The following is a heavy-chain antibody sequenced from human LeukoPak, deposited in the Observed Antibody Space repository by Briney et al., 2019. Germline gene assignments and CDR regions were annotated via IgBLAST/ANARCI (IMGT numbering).Heavy chain of an antibody. CDR1: NGSISSSNW. V-gene: IGHV4-4*02. D-gene: IGHD6-19*01. J-gene: IGHJ4*02. CDR3: ARVRLSGIAVAGPFDY. Sequence: TSGTLSLTCAVSNGSISSSNWWSWVRQPPGRGLEWIGEIYHSGSTNYIPSLKSRVTISVDKSKNQFSLNLSSVTAADTAVYYCARVRLSGIAVAGPFDYWGQGTLVTVSS. CDR2: IYHSGST.